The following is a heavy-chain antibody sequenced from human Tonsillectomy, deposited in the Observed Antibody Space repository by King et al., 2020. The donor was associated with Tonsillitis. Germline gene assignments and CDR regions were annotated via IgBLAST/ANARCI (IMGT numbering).Heavy chain of an antibody. J-gene: IGHJ4*02. CDR2: ISGGGDNT. Sequence: VQLVESGGGLVQPGGSLRLSCAASGFIFSNYAMSWGRQAPGKGLEWVSAISGGGDNTYYADSVKGRFTIAVDNSKNTLYLQMNSLRDEDTAVYYCAKKLQGFFDYWGQGTLVTVSS. CDR1: GFIFSNYA. CDR3: AKKLQGFFDY. V-gene: IGHV3-23*04.